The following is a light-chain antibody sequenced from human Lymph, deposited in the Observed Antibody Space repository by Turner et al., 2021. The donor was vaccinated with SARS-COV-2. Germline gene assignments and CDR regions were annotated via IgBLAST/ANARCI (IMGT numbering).Light chain of an antibody. V-gene: IGKV3-15*01. Sequence: IVLTQSPAIMSASPGEKVTMTCSASSSVSLMYWYQQKPGSSPRLLVYATSNLASGVPVRFSGSGSGTSYSLTISRMEAEDAATYYCQLWNSYPPMYTFGGGTKLEIK. J-gene: IGKJ4*02. CDR2: ATS. CDR3: QLWNSYPPMYT. CDR1: SSVSLM.